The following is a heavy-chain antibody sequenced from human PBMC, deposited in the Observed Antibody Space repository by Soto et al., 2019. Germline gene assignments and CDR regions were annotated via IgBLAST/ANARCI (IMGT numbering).Heavy chain of an antibody. D-gene: IGHD1-7*01. CDR2: INAGNGNT. CDR3: ARVPFGNWNYDY. V-gene: IGHV1-3*01. Sequence: ASVKVSCKASGYTFTSYAMHWVRQAPGQRLEWMGWINAGNGNTKYSQKFQGRVTITRDTSASTAYMELSSLRSEDTAVYYCARVPFGNWNYDYWGQGNLVTVSS. CDR1: GYTFTSYA. J-gene: IGHJ4*02.